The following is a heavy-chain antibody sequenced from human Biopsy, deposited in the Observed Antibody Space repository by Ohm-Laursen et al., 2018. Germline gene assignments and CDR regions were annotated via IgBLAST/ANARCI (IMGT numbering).Heavy chain of an antibody. J-gene: IGHJ6*02. D-gene: IGHD1-1*01. CDR2: ISAYNGNR. CDR3: ARAKLEPVYYYYGMDV. V-gene: IGHV1-18*01. Sequence: GASVKASCKASGYTFPSYGISWVRQAPGQGLEWMGWISAYNGNRNYAQKFQGRVTMTTDTSTSTAYMEVTSLRSDDTAVYYCARAKLEPVYYYYGMDVWGQGTTVTVSS. CDR1: GYTFPSYG.